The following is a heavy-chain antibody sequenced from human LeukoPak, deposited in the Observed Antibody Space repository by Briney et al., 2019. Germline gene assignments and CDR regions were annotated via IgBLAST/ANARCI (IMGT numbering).Heavy chain of an antibody. D-gene: IGHD6-6*01. V-gene: IGHV3-23*01. CDR3: AKVPLAARPDCYYYYMDV. CDR1: GFTFSSYA. J-gene: IGHJ6*03. CDR2: ISGSGGST. Sequence: GGSLRLSCAASGFTFSSYAMSWVRQAPGKGLEWVSAISGSGGSTYYADSVKGRFTISRDNSKNTLYLQMNSLRAEDTAVYYCAKVPLAARPDCYYYYMDVWGKGTTVTVSS.